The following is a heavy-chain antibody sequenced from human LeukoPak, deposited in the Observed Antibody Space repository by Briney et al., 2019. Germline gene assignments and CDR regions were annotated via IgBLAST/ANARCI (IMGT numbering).Heavy chain of an antibody. J-gene: IGHJ4*02. CDR2: IRYDGSNK. Sequence: GGSLRLSCAASGFTFSSYGMHWVRQAPGKGLEWVAFIRYDGSNKYYADSVKGRFTISRDNSKNTLYLQMNSLRAEDTAVYYCARDWADVDTAMVDYWGQGTLVTVSS. CDR3: ARDWADVDTAMVDY. D-gene: IGHD5-18*01. CDR1: GFTFSSYG. V-gene: IGHV3-30*02.